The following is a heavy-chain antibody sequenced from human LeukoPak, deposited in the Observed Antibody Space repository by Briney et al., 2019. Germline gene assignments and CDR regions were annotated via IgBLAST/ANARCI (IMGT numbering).Heavy chain of an antibody. Sequence: SETLSLTCTVSGGSISSYYWSWIRQPPGKGLEWIGYIYYSGSTNYHPSLKSRVTISVDTSKNQFSLKLSSVTAADTAVYYCARHFAFSYYYMDVWGKGTTVTVSS. CDR3: ARHFAFSYYYMDV. CDR2: IYYSGST. J-gene: IGHJ6*03. CDR1: GGSISSYY. V-gene: IGHV4-59*08.